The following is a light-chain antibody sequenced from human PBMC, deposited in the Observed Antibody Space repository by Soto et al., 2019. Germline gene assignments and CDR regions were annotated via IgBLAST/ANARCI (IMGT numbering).Light chain of an antibody. CDR3: QVWDTSSDHVV. V-gene: IGLV3-21*02. J-gene: IGLJ2*01. Sequence: SYELTQPPSVSVAPGQTARIPCGGQNVGSKSVHWYQQKPGQAPVLVVYDDSARPSGIPERISGSNSGNTATLTISRVEAGDGADYYCQVWDTSSDHVVVCGGTKLTVL. CDR1: NVGSKS. CDR2: DDS.